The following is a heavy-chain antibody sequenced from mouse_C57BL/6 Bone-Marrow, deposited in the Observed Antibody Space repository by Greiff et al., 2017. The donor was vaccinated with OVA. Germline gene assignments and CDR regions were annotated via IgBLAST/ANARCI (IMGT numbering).Heavy chain of an antibody. D-gene: IGHD1-1*01. J-gene: IGHJ2*01. CDR3: SRRYYGSYYFDD. Sequence: QVQLQQSGTELVKPGASVKLSCKASGYTFTSYWMHWVKQRPGQGLEWIGNINPSNGGTNYNEKFKSKATLTVDKSSSTAYMQLSSLTSDDSAVYYSSRRYYGSYYFDDWGQGTTLTVSS. V-gene: IGHV1-53*01. CDR1: GYTFTSYW. CDR2: INPSNGGT.